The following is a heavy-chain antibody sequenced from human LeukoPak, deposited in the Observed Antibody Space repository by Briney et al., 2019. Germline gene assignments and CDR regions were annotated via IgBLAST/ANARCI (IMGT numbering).Heavy chain of an antibody. D-gene: IGHD3-10*01. CDR1: GFTFSSYD. Sequence: GGSLRLSCATSGFTFSSYDMHWVRQATGKGLEWVSAIGVAGDTYYPGSVKGRFTISRENAKNSLYLQMNSLRAGDTAVYYCARSGGSGSYYYFDYWGQGTLVTVLS. V-gene: IGHV3-13*04. CDR2: IGVAGDT. J-gene: IGHJ4*02. CDR3: ARSGGSGSYYYFDY.